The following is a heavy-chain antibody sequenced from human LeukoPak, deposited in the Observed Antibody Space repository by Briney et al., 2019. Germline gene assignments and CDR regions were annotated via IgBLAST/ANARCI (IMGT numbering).Heavy chain of an antibody. D-gene: IGHD4-17*01. V-gene: IGHV3-21*01. CDR3: ARGGTSVTRHFDC. J-gene: IGHJ4*02. Sequence: PGGSLRLSCAASGFRFSDYSVAWVHQAPGKGLEWVSIISRDGINIYYADSLKGRITISRDNAKNSLSLQVNSLRAEDTAVYYCARGGTSVTRHFDCWGQGTLVTVSS. CDR2: ISRDGINI. CDR1: GFRFSDYS.